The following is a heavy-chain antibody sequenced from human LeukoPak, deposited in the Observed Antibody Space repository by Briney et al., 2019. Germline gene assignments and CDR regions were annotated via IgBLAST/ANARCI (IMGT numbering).Heavy chain of an antibody. CDR3: ARGYSGGWPPDY. Sequence: GGSLRLSCAASGFTFSSYSMNWVRQAPGKGLEWVSSISSSSSYIYYADLVKGRFTISRDNAKNSLYLQMNSLRAEDTAVYYCARGYSGGWPPDYWGQGTLVTVSS. CDR1: GFTFSSYS. D-gene: IGHD6-19*01. J-gene: IGHJ4*02. CDR2: ISSSSSYI. V-gene: IGHV3-21*01.